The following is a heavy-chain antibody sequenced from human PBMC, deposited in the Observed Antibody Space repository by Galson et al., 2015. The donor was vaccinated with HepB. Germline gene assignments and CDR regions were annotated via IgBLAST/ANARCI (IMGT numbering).Heavy chain of an antibody. CDR3: ARPRHSSWQTFDI. D-gene: IGHD6-13*01. CDR1: GGTFSSYT. Sequence: SVKVSCKASGGTFSSYTISWVRQAPGQGLEWMGRIIPILGIANYAQKFQGRVTITADRSTSTAYMELSSLRSEDTAVYYCARPRHSSWQTFDIWGQGTMVTVSS. J-gene: IGHJ3*02. V-gene: IGHV1-69*02. CDR2: IIPILGIA.